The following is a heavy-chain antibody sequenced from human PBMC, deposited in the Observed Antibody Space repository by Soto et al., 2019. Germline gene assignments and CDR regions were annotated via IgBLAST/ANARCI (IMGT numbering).Heavy chain of an antibody. CDR3: ARVFYDSSGLQPKTNWFDP. J-gene: IGHJ5*02. V-gene: IGHV4-31*03. CDR2: IYYSGST. Sequence: PSETLSLTCTVSGGSISSGGYYWSWIRQHPGKGLEWIGYIYYSGSTYYNPSLKSRVTISVDTSKNQFSLKLSSVTAADTAVYYCARVFYDSSGLQPKTNWFDPWGQGTLVTVSS. CDR1: GGSISSGGYY. D-gene: IGHD3-22*01.